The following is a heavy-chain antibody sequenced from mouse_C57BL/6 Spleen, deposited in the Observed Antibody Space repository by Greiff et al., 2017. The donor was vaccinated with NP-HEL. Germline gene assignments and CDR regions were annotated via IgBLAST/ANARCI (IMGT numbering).Heavy chain of an antibody. V-gene: IGHV1-64*01. J-gene: IGHJ1*03. CDR2: IHPNSGST. CDR1: GYTFTSYW. D-gene: IGHD2-3*01. CDR3: ARDGYYSYFDV. Sequence: VQLQQPGAELVKPGASVKLSCKASGYTFTSYWMHWVKQRPGQGLEWIGMIHPNSGSTNYNEKFKSKATLTVDKSSSTAYMQLSSLTSEDSAVYYCARDGYYSYFDVWGTGTTVTVSS.